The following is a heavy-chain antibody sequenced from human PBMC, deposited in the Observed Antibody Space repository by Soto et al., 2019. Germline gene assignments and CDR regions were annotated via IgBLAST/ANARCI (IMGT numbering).Heavy chain of an antibody. CDR1: SYTFTNYG. Sequence: QVQLVQSGAAVRKPGASVKVSCKASSYTFTNYGISWVRQAPGQGLEWMGWISAYNGDTDSAQKFQGRVTMTTDTSTSTAYMELRSLRSDDTAIYYCARGPRTQNYVPMTGYYRHWGQGTLVTVSS. CDR3: ARGPRTQNYVPMTGYYRH. V-gene: IGHV1-18*01. CDR2: ISAYNGDT. D-gene: IGHD3-9*01. J-gene: IGHJ4*01.